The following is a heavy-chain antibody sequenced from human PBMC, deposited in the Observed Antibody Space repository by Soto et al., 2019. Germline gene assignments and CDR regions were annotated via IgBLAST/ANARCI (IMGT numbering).Heavy chain of an antibody. V-gene: IGHV3-7*05. CDR2: IKTDGSEK. CDR3: ATSMGRGGNDY. Sequence: EVQLVESGGGLVQPGGSLRLSRAASGFTFSDNWMSWVRQAPGKGLECVANIKTDGSEKYYVDPVKGRFTISRDNAKNSLYLQMNSLRAGDTAVYYCATSMGRGGNDYWGQETLVAVSS. D-gene: IGHD3-10*01. CDR1: GFTFSDNW. J-gene: IGHJ4*02.